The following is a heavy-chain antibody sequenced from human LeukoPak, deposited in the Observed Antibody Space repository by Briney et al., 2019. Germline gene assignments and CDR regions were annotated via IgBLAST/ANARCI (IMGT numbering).Heavy chain of an antibody. Sequence: SETLSLTCAVYGGSFSGYYWSWIRHPPWKGLEWIGEINHSGSTNYNPSLKSRVTISVDTSKNQFSLKLSSVTAADTAVYYCARRYYGSGSSIDYWGQGTLVTVSS. V-gene: IGHV4-34*01. D-gene: IGHD3-10*01. CDR2: INHSGST. CDR1: GGSFSGYY. J-gene: IGHJ4*02. CDR3: ARRYYGSGSSIDY.